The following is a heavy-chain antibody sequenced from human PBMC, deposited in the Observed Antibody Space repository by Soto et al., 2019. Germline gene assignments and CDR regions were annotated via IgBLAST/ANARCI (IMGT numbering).Heavy chain of an antibody. D-gene: IGHD3-22*01. CDR2: IFSNDEK. Sequence: SGPTLVNPTEALTLTCTVSGFSLSKDRMGVSWIRQPPGKALEWLAHIFSNDEKSYSTSLKSRLTISKDTSKSQVVLTMTNMDPVDTATYYCAREDSSGYKFFDYWGQGTLVTVSS. CDR3: AREDSSGYKFFDY. V-gene: IGHV2-26*01. CDR1: GFSLSKDRMG. J-gene: IGHJ4*02.